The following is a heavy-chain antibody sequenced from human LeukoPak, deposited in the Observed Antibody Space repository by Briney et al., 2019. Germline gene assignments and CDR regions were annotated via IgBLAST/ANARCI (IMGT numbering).Heavy chain of an antibody. V-gene: IGHV1-69*05. CDR2: IIPIFGTA. CDR1: GYTFTSYY. CDR3: ARGRGIAVAGTRWFDP. Sequence: SVKVSCKASGYTFTSYYMHWVRQAPGQGLEWMGRIIPIFGTANYAQKFQGRITITTDESTSTAYMELSSLRSEDTAVYYCARGRGIAVAGTRWFDPWGQGTLVTVSS. J-gene: IGHJ5*02. D-gene: IGHD6-19*01.